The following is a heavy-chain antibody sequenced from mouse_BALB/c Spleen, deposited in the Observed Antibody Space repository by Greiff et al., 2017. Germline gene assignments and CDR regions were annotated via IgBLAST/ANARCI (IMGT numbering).Heavy chain of an antibody. Sequence: QVQLQQSGAELVAPWASVKLSCKASGYTFTSYYMYWVKQRPGHGLEWIGEINPSNGGTDFNAKFKSKATLTVDKSSNTAYMQLSSLTSEDSAVYYGTRSGYYYCSKEYFDDWGAGTTVTVS. V-gene: IGHV1S81*02. D-gene: IGHD1-1*01. CDR1: GYTFTSYY. CDR2: INPSNGGT. J-gene: IGHJ1*01. CDR3: TRSGYYYCSKEYFDD.